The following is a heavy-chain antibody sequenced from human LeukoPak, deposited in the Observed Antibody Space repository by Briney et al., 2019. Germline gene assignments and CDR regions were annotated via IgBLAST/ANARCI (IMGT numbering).Heavy chain of an antibody. J-gene: IGHJ4*02. CDR2: INSNGDDT. Sequence: PGGSLRLSCAASGFTFSHYSMHWVRQAPGKGLEYVSAINSNGDDTYYANSVKGRSTISRDNSKNTLYLQMGSLRAEDMAVYYCAARVGGSSKCDYWGQGTLVTVSS. CDR1: GFTFSHYS. V-gene: IGHV3-64*01. CDR3: AARVGGSSKCDY. D-gene: IGHD3-16*01.